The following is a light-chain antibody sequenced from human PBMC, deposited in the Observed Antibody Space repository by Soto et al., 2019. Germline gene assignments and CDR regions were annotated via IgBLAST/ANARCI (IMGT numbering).Light chain of an antibody. CDR2: EVT. Sequence: SALTQPPSASGSPGQSVTISCTGTSTDIGIFNYVSWYQHHPGKAPKLIIYEVTKRPSGVPDRFSGSKSGNTASLTVSGLQAEDEADYYCSSYAGSNTYVFGIGTKVTVL. J-gene: IGLJ1*01. CDR3: SSYAGSNTYV. CDR1: STDIGIFNY. V-gene: IGLV2-8*01.